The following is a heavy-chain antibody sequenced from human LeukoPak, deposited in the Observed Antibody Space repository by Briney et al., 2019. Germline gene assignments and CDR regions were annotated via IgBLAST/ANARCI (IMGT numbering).Heavy chain of an antibody. Sequence: GRSLRLSCAASGFTFSSYGMHWVRQAPGKGLEWVAVIWCDGSNKYYADSVKGRFTISRDNSKNTLYLQMNSLRADDTAVYYCGVFVGPDYGDYEYFQHWGQGTLVTVSS. CDR2: IWCDGSNK. CDR1: GFTFSSYG. D-gene: IGHD4-17*01. J-gene: IGHJ1*01. CDR3: GVFVGPDYGDYEYFQH. V-gene: IGHV3-33*01.